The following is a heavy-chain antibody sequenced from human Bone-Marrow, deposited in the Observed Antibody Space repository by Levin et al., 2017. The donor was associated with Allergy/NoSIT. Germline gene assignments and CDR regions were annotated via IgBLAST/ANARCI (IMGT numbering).Heavy chain of an antibody. J-gene: IGHJ4*02. D-gene: IGHD3-10*01. CDR1: GFAFSNYW. CDR3: ARDPFAYNFGSGSYLDY. Sequence: GSLRLSCAASGFAFSNYWMHWVHQAPGKGLVWVSRINRGGSSTTYADSVKGRFTISRDNAKNTLYLQMNSLRAEDTAVYYCARDPFAYNFGSGSYLDYWGQGTLVSVSS. V-gene: IGHV3-74*01. CDR2: INRGGSST.